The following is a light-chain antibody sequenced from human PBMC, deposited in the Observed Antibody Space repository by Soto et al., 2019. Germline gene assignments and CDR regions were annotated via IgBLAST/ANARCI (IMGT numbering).Light chain of an antibody. CDR1: SSDVGGYNY. J-gene: IGLJ1*01. CDR2: EVS. Sequence: QSVLTQPASVSLSPGQSITISCTGTSSDVGGYNYVSWYQQHPGKAPKLMIYEVSNRPSGVSNRFSGSKSGNTASLTISGLQAEDEADYYCGSYTSSSTPYVFGTGTKVTVL. CDR3: GSYTSSSTPYV. V-gene: IGLV2-14*01.